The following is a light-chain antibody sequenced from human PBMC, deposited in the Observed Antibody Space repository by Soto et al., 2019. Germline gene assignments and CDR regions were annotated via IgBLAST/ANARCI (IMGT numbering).Light chain of an antibody. J-gene: IGKJ1*01. V-gene: IGKV3-20*01. CDR2: GAS. CDR3: QQYGSSGT. Sequence: SLSPEELSTASGGGVHLSWAARSGINNYLAWYQQKPGQAPRLLIYGASNRATGIPARFSGSGSGTEFTLTISRLEPEDFAVYYCQQYGSSGTFGQGTKVDIK. CDR1: SGINNY.